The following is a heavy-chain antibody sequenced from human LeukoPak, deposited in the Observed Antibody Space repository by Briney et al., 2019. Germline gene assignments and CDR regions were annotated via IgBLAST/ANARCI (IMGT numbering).Heavy chain of an antibody. CDR3: ARHASGSYYDDYYYYMDV. CDR1: GGSISSSSYY. J-gene: IGHJ6*03. CDR2: IYYSGST. V-gene: IGHV4-39*01. D-gene: IGHD1-26*01. Sequence: PSETLSLTCTVSGGSISSSSYYWGWIRQPPGKGLEWIGSIYYSGSTYYNPSLKSRVTISVDTSKNQFSLKLSSVTAADTAVYYCARHASGSYYDDYYYYMDVWGKGTKVTVSS.